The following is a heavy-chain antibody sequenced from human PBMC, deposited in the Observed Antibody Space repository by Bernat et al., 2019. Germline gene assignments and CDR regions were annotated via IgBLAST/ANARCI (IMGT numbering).Heavy chain of an antibody. CDR3: AREGENTSVTSRGGGYYSYYGMDV. J-gene: IGHJ6*02. V-gene: IGHV3-11*01. CDR1: GFTFSDYY. Sequence: QVQLVESGGGLVKPGGSLRLSCAASGFTFSDYYMSWIRQAPGKGLEWVAYISNSGSNIYYADSVKGRFTISRDNAKNSLYLQMNSLRAEDTAVYYCAREGENTSVTSRGGGYYSYYGMDVWGQGTTVTVSS. D-gene: IGHD4-17*01. CDR2: ISNSGSNI.